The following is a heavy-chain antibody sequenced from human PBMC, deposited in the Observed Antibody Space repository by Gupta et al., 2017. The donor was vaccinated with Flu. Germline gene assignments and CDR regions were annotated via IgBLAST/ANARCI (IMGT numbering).Heavy chain of an antibody. CDR3: ARGPKRAVAFDY. V-gene: IGHV4-61*02. J-gene: IGHJ4*02. CDR1: GGSISSGSYY. Sequence: QVQLQESGPGLVKPSQTLSLTCTDSGGSISSGSYYWSWIRQPAGKGLEWIGRIYTSGSTNYNPSLKSRVTISVDTSKNQFSLKLSSVTAADTAVYYCARGPKRAVAFDYWGQGTLVTVSS. CDR2: IYTSGST. D-gene: IGHD6-19*01.